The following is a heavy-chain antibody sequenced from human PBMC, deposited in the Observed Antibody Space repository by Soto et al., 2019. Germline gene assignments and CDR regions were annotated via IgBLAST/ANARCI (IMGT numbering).Heavy chain of an antibody. J-gene: IGHJ6*02. CDR3: ARQGFGPLHGLVDV. CDR2: VHHSWGS. Sequence: QVQLQESGPGLVKPSETLSLSCTVSGGSISSYYWSWFRQSPGKRMEWIGYVHHSWGSSYNPSLQSRLAISLDTSKGQFSRMVTSVTATDTAVYYCARQGFGPLHGLVDVWGQGTTVTVSS. CDR1: GGSISSYY. V-gene: IGHV4-59*08. D-gene: IGHD3-10*01.